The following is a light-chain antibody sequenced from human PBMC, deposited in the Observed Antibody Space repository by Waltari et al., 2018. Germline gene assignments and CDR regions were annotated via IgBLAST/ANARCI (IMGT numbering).Light chain of an antibody. CDR1: QSISSN. V-gene: IGKV3-15*01. J-gene: IGKJ4*01. CDR2: GAS. CDR3: QQYNNWPPT. Sequence: EIVMTQSPATLSVPPGGRATVSCRASQSISSNLAWYQQKPGLAPRLLIYGASTRAPGIPASFSGSGSGTEFTLTISSLQSEDFAVYSCQQYNNWPPTFGGGTKVEIK.